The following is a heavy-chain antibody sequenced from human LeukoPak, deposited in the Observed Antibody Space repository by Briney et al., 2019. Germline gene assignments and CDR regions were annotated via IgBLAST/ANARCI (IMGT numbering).Heavy chain of an antibody. CDR3: ARTSIAAADPTEPTYFDY. CDR2: IDHSGRT. D-gene: IGHD6-13*01. V-gene: IGHV4-34*01. J-gene: IGHJ4*02. Sequence: PSETLSLTCAVYGGSFSGYYWSWIRQVPGKGPEWIGEIDHSGRTNSNTSLKSRVTISVDMSKNQFSLRLSSVTAADTAVYYCARTSIAAADPTEPTYFDYWGQGTLVTVSS. CDR1: GGSFSGYY.